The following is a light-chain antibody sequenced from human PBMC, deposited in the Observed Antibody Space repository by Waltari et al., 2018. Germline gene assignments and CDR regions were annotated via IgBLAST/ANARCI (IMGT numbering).Light chain of an antibody. V-gene: IGKV3-15*01. J-gene: IGKJ1*01. Sequence: EIIMTQSPATLSLSPGERATLSCRDSQTVNSNLAWYQQKPGPDPRLLIYGASIRATGIPARFSGSGSGTQFTLTINSLQYEDSAVYFCQQHNDWPPWTFGQGTKVELK. CDR3: QQHNDWPPWT. CDR1: QTVNSN. CDR2: GAS.